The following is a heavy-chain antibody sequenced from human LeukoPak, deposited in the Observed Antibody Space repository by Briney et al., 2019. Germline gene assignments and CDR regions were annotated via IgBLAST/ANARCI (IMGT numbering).Heavy chain of an antibody. D-gene: IGHD6-6*01. V-gene: IGHV4-39*07. CDR2: IYYSGST. CDR3: ARGASIAARPPFDY. J-gene: IGHJ4*02. CDR1: GGSISSSSYY. Sequence: SETLSLTCTVSGGSISSSSYYWGWIRQPPGKGLEWIGSIYYSGSTYYDPSLKSRVTISVDTSKNQFSLKLSSVTAADTAVYYCARGASIAARPPFDYWGQGTLVTVSS.